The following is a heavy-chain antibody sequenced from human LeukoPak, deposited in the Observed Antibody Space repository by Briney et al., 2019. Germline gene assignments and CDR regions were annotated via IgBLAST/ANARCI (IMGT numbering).Heavy chain of an antibody. J-gene: IGHJ3*02. CDR3: ARDLYCGGDCYSGAFDI. CDR2: IYYSGST. CDR1: GGSISSGGYY. Sequence: SQTLSLTRTVSGGSISSGGYYWSWIRQHPGKGLEWIGYIYYSGSTYYNPSLKSRVTISVDTSKNQFSLKLSSVTAADTAVYYCARDLYCGGDCYSGAFDIWGQGTMVTVSS. V-gene: IGHV4-31*03. D-gene: IGHD2-21*02.